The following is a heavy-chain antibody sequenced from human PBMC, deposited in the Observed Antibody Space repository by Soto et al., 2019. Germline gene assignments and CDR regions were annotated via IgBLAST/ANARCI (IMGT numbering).Heavy chain of an antibody. CDR2: INPNSGGT. CDR1: GYTFTGYY. CDR3: ARGGSSSRQGPLVTVGDWFDP. Sequence: ASVKVSCKASGYTFTGYYMHWVRQAPGQGLEWMGWINPNSGGTNYAQKFQGWVTMTRDTSISTAYMELSRLRSDDTAVYYCARGGSSSRQGPLVTVGDWFDPWGQGTLVTVSS. D-gene: IGHD6-6*01. V-gene: IGHV1-2*04. J-gene: IGHJ5*02.